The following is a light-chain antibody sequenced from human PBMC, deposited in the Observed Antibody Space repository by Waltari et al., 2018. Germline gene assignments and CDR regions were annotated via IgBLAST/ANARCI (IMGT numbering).Light chain of an antibody. CDR2: DVN. V-gene: IGLV2-14*03. Sequence: QSALTQPASVSGSPGQSITIPCTGTSSDIGAYNFVSWYQKHPGKAPKVMIYDVNNRPSGVSSRFSGSKSSNTASLTISGLQAEDEADYYCSSYTTGSTRYVFGSGTKVTVL. CDR1: SSDIGAYNF. CDR3: SSYTTGSTRYV. J-gene: IGLJ1*01.